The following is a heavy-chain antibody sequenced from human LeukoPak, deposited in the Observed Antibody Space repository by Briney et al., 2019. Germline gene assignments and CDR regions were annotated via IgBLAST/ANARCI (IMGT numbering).Heavy chain of an antibody. V-gene: IGHV3-30-3*01. Sequence: PGRSLRLSCAASGFTFSSYAFHWVRQAPGKGLEWLAVISYDGSNKYYADSVKGRFTMSRDNSKNTLYLQMNSLRAEDTAVYYCARDRDIVVVPAAHYGFDYWGQGTLVTVSS. CDR1: GFTFSSYA. D-gene: IGHD2-2*01. CDR3: ARDRDIVVVPAAHYGFDY. CDR2: ISYDGSNK. J-gene: IGHJ4*02.